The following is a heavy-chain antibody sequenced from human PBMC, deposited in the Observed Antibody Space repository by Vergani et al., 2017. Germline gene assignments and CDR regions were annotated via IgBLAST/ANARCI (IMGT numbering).Heavy chain of an antibody. CDR2: IIPNSGGT. D-gene: IGHD2-2*01. J-gene: IGHJ4*02. Sequence: QVQLVQSGAEVKKPGSSVKVSCKASGGTFSSYAISWVRQAPGQGLEWMGGIIPNSGGTNYAQKFQGRVTMTRDTSISTAYMELSRLRSDDTAVYYCAREDIVVVPAAGGYDYWGQGTLVTVSS. CDR1: GGTFSSYA. V-gene: IGHV1-2*02. CDR3: AREDIVVVPAAGGYDY.